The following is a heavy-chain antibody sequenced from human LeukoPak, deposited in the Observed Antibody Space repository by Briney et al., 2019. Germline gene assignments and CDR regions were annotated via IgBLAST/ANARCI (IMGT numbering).Heavy chain of an antibody. Sequence: SVEVSCKASGYTFTSYGISWVRQAPGQGLEWMGGIIPIFGTANYAQKFQGRVTITADESTSTAYMELSSLRSEDTAVYYCARVAWLWTGMDVWGQGTTVTVSS. CDR2: IIPIFGTA. J-gene: IGHJ6*02. D-gene: IGHD5-12*01. V-gene: IGHV1-69*13. CDR1: GYTFTSYG. CDR3: ARVAWLWTGMDV.